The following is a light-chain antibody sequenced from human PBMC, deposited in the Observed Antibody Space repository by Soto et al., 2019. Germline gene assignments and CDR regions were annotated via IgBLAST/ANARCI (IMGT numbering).Light chain of an antibody. J-gene: IGLJ2*01. CDR1: ISNIGAGYD. CDR2: GNS. Sequence: QSVLTQPPSVSGAPGQRVTISCTGSISNIGAGYDVLWYQQLPGTAPKLLIYGNSNRPSGVPDRFSGSKSGTSASLAITGLQAEDEADYYCQSYDSSLSGSVVFGGGTKLTVL. CDR3: QSYDSSLSGSVV. V-gene: IGLV1-40*01.